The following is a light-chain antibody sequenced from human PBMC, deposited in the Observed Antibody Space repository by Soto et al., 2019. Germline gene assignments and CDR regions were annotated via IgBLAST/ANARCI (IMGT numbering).Light chain of an antibody. CDR2: GAS. V-gene: IGKV1-6*01. J-gene: IGKJ2*01. CDR3: LQHNNFPLT. Sequence: AIQMSQSPSSLSASVGDRVTITCRSSQDIRNDLGWYQQIPGKAPKLLIYGASSLQTGVPSRFSGSGSGTDFTLTISSLQPEDLANYYCLQHNNFPLTFGQVTKLQIK. CDR1: QDIRND.